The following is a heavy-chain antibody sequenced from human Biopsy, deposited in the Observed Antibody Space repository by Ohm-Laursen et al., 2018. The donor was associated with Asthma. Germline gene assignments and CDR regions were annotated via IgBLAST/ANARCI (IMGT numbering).Heavy chain of an antibody. CDR3: VRAVRNEQWLAPFDY. Sequence: TLSLTCSVYGGSISSFYWSWIRQSPEKGLEWMGYVYWTGSTNYNPSIKSRITMSVDTSKNRMFLELTSVIAADTAIYYCVRAVRNEQWLAPFDYWGQGKPVTVSS. D-gene: IGHD6-19*01. CDR1: GGSISSFY. CDR2: VYWTGST. J-gene: IGHJ4*02. V-gene: IGHV4-59*01.